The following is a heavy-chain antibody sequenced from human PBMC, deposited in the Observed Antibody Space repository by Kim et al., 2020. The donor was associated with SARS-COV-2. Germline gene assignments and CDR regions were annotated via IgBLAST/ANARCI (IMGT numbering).Heavy chain of an antibody. D-gene: IGHD3-3*01. Sequence: GGSLRLSCAASGFTFSNAWMSWVRQAPGKGLEWVGRIKSKTDGGTTDYAAPVKGRFTISRDDSKNTLYLQMNSLKTEDTAVYYCTTNKYDFWSGYYMDVWGKGTTVTVSS. CDR2: IKSKTDGGTT. V-gene: IGHV3-15*01. J-gene: IGHJ6*03. CDR1: GFTFSNAW. CDR3: TTNKYDFWSGYYMDV.